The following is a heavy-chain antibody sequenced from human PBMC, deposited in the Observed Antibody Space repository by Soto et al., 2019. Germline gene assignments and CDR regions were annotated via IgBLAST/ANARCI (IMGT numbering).Heavy chain of an antibody. CDR3: ARGKGTHRY. J-gene: IGHJ4*02. Sequence: SETLSLTCSVSGVSLTSYYWSWIRQTPGKTLEWIGCIFYNGTTNYNPSLKSRVTISLDLSKNQFSLKLNSVTAEDTALYYCARGKGTHRYWGQGALVTVSS. CDR1: GVSLTSYY. CDR2: IFYNGTT. V-gene: IGHV4-59*01. D-gene: IGHD3-10*01.